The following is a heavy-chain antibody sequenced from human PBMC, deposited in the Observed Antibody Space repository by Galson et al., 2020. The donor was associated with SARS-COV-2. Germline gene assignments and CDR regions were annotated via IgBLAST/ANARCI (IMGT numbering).Heavy chain of an antibody. CDR2: IYTGGST. J-gene: IGHJ4*02. Sequence: GESLKISCAASGFTVSSNYMSWVRQAPGKGLEWVSIIYTGGSTYYADFVKGRFTISRDNSKNTLFLQMDSLRAEDTAVYYCARMVDGDYHKYWGQGTLVTVSS. D-gene: IGHD4-17*01. V-gene: IGHV3-53*01. CDR1: GFTVSSNY. CDR3: ARMVDGDYHKY.